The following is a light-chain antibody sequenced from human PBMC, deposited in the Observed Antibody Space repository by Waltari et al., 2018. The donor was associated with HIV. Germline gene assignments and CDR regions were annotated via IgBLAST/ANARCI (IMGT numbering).Light chain of an antibody. CDR1: SATTGAGFA. CDR2: GNN. Sequence: VLPRPPSVSGAPGQGVTPSPTATSATTGAGFALECYPHLPGTAPKLLVYGNNNRPSGVPDRFSGSKSGTSASLAITGLQPEDEANYYCQSYDTSLSGSGVVFGGGTKLTVL. J-gene: IGLJ3*02. CDR3: QSYDTSLSGSGVV. V-gene: IGLV1-40*01.